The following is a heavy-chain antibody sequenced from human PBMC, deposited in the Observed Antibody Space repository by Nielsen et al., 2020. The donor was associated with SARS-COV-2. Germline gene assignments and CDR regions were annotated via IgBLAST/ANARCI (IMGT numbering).Heavy chain of an antibody. J-gene: IGHJ1*01. CDR2: INAGNGNT. D-gene: IGHD3-22*01. CDR1: GYTFTRYA. V-gene: IGHV1-3*01. CDR3: ARSLSSGNSY. Sequence: ASVKVSCKASGYTFTRYAMHWVRQAPGQRLEWMGWINAGNGNTKYSQNFQGRVTITRDTSASTAYMELSSLRSEDTAVYYCARSLSSGNSYWGQGTLVTVSS.